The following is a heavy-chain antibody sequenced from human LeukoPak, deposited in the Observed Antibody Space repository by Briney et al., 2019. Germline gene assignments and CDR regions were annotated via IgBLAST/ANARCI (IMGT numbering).Heavy chain of an antibody. V-gene: IGHV1-2*02. Sequence: ASVKVSCKASGYTFTGYYMHWVPQAPGQGLEWMGWINPNSGGTNYAQKFQGRVTMTRDTSISTAYMELSRLRSDDTAVYYCARERPTFGVAARTYYYMDVWGKGTTVTVSS. CDR1: GYTFTGYY. D-gene: IGHD3-3*01. CDR3: ARERPTFGVAARTYYYMDV. CDR2: INPNSGGT. J-gene: IGHJ6*03.